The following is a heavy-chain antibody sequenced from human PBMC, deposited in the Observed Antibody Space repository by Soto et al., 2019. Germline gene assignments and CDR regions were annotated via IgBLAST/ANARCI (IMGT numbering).Heavy chain of an antibody. J-gene: IGHJ6*02. D-gene: IGHD6-19*01. CDR2: ISAYNGNT. V-gene: IGHV1-18*01. Sequence: QVQLVQSGAEVKKPGASVKVSCKASGYTFTSYGISWVRQAPGQGLEWMGWISAYNGNTNYAQKLQGIVTMTTDTATRTAYMELRSLRSDDTAVDYCARDDLMAVAGSDYYYYGMDVWGQGTTVTGSS. CDR3: ARDDLMAVAGSDYYYYGMDV. CDR1: GYTFTSYG.